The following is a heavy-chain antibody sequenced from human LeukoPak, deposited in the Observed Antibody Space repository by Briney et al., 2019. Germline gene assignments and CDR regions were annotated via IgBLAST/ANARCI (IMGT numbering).Heavy chain of an antibody. V-gene: IGHV4-30-2*01. J-gene: IGHJ4*02. CDR1: GGSISSGGYY. CDR3: ARDSPRLPLFDY. D-gene: IGHD6-6*01. CDR2: IYHSGST. Sequence: PSETLSLTCTVSGGSISSGGYYWSWIRQPPGKGLEWIGYIYHSGSTYYNPSLKSRVTISVDRSKNQFSLKLSSVTAADTAVYYCARDSPRLPLFDYWGQGTLVTVSS.